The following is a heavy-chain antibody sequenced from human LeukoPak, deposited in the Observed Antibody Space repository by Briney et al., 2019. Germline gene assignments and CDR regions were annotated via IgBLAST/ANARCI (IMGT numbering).Heavy chain of an antibody. D-gene: IGHD5-12*01. CDR1: GYTFTGYY. Sequence: GASVKASCKASGYTFTGYYMHWVRQAPGQGLEWMGWINPNSGGTNYAQKFQGRVTMTRDTSISTAYMELSRLRSDDTAVYYCARRAARGGYVGYDYWGQGTLVTVSS. CDR3: ARRAARGGYVGYDY. CDR2: INPNSGGT. V-gene: IGHV1-2*02. J-gene: IGHJ4*02.